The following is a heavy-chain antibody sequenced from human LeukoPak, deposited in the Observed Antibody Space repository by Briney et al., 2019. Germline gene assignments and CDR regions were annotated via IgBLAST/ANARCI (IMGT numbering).Heavy chain of an antibody. CDR3: ARHYGSGSYYVNWFDP. CDR1: GGSISSGSYY. CDR2: IYTSGST. V-gene: IGHV4-61*02. D-gene: IGHD3-10*01. J-gene: IGHJ5*02. Sequence: PSETLSLTCTVSGGSISSGSYYWRWIRQPAGKGLEWIARIYTSGSTNYNPSLKSRVTISVDTSKNQFSLKLSSVTAADTAVYYCARHYGSGSYYVNWFDPWGQGTLVTVSS.